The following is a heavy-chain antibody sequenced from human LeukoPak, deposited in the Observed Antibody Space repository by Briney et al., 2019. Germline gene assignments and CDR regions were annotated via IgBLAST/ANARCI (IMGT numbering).Heavy chain of an antibody. CDR2: INHRGST. J-gene: IGHJ6*02. V-gene: IGHV4-34*01. D-gene: IGHD3-10*01. Sequence: SETLSLTCAVYGGSLSGFYWSWIRQPPGKGLEWIGEINHRGSTNYNPSLKSRVTMSVDTSKSQFSLRLRSVTAADTAVYYCARDKAGTMVRGVINGMDVWGQGTTVTVSS. CDR3: ARDKAGTMVRGVINGMDV. CDR1: GGSLSGFY.